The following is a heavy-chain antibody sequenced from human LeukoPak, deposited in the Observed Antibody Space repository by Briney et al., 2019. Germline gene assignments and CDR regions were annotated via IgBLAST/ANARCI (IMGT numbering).Heavy chain of an antibody. CDR2: IYYSGST. Sequence: PSRTLSLTCTVSGGSISSGDYYWSWIRQPPGKGLEWIGYIYYSGSTYYNPSLKSRVTISVDTSKNQFSLKLSSVTAADTAVYYCARETSSGSGYYFDYWGQGTLVTVSS. J-gene: IGHJ4*02. CDR3: ARETSSGSGYYFDY. V-gene: IGHV4-30-4*01. CDR1: GGSISSGDYY. D-gene: IGHD3-22*01.